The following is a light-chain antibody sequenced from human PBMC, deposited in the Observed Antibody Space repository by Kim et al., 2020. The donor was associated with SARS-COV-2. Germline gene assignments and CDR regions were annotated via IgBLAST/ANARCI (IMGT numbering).Light chain of an antibody. Sequence: SVCVALGQTARINSGVKNIGSSNVHWYQQKPGQAPVLVIYRDFNRPSGIPARFAGSNSGNTATLTINRAQAGDEADYYCQVWDSRVFGGGTKLTVL. CDR1: NIGSSN. CDR2: RDF. CDR3: QVWDSRV. J-gene: IGLJ2*01. V-gene: IGLV3-9*01.